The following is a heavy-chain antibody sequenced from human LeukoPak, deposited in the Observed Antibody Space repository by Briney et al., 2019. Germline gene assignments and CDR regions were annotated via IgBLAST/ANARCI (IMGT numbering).Heavy chain of an antibody. V-gene: IGHV3-21*01. Sequence: GSLRLSCAASGFTFSSYSMNWVRRAPGKGLEWVSSISSSSSYIYYADSVKGRFTISRDNAKNSLYLQMNSLRAEDTAVYYCARDHRDYYFDYWGQGTLVTVSS. CDR3: ARDHRDYYFDY. CDR1: GFTFSSYS. J-gene: IGHJ4*02. CDR2: ISSSSSYI.